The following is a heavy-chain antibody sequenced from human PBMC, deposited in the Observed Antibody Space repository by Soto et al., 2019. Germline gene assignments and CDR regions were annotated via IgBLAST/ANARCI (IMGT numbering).Heavy chain of an antibody. J-gene: IGHJ6*02. CDR1: GGSFSGYY. CDR2: INHSGST. Sequence: PSETLSLTCAVYGGSFSGYYWSWIRQPPGKGLEWIGEINHSGSTNYNPSLKSRVTISVDTSKNQFSLKLSSVTAADTAGYYCASDRSTIFGVVTDYYYYGMDVWGQGTTVT. D-gene: IGHD3-3*01. CDR3: ASDRSTIFGVVTDYYYYGMDV. V-gene: IGHV4-34*01.